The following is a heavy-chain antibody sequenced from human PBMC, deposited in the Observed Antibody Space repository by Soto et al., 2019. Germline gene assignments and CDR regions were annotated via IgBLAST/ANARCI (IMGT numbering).Heavy chain of an antibody. CDR3: ARGLYEIFGVPSYPPHYMDV. CDR2: ISSSSSYI. Sequence: GGSLRLSCAASGFTFSSYSMNWVRQAPGKGLEWVSSISSSSSYIYYADSVKGRFTISRDNAKNSLYLQMNSLRAEDTAVYYCARGLYEIFGVPSYPPHYMDVWGKGTTVTVSS. CDR1: GFTFSSYS. D-gene: IGHD3-3*01. J-gene: IGHJ6*03. V-gene: IGHV3-21*01.